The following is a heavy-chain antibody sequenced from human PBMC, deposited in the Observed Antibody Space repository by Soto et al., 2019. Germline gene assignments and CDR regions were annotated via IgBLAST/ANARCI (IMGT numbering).Heavy chain of an antibody. CDR1: GGSFSGYC. D-gene: IGHD6-19*01. CDR3: ARGEGWYFDY. Sequence: SVTMSVTCGVDGGSFSGYCWSWIRQPPGKGLEWIGEINHSGSTNYNPSLKSRVTISVDTSKNQFSLKLSSVTAADTAVYYCARGEGWYFDYWGQGTLVTVSS. CDR2: INHSGST. V-gene: IGHV4-34*01. J-gene: IGHJ4*02.